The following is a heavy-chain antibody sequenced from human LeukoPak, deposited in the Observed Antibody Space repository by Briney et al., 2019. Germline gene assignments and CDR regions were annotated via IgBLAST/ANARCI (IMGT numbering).Heavy chain of an antibody. CDR1: GFTFSSYE. CDR2: ISSSSSYI. Sequence: GGSLRLSCAVSGFTFSSYEMNWVRQAPGKGLEWISSISSSSSYIYYADSVKGRFTISRDNAKNSLYLQMNSLRAEDTAVYYCASSSGGYFDYWGQGTLVTVSS. J-gene: IGHJ4*02. CDR3: ASSSGGYFDY. D-gene: IGHD3-16*01. V-gene: IGHV3-21*01.